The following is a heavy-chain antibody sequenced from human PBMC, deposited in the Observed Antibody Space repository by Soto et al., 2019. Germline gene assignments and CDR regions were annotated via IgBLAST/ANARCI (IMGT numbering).Heavy chain of an antibody. Sequence: PSETLSLTCPVSGGSISSGDYYWSWIRQPPGKGLEWIGYIYYSRSTYYNPSLKSRVTISVDTSKNQFSLKLSSVTAADTAVYYCARVSGRRWFDPWGQGTLVTVSS. J-gene: IGHJ5*02. V-gene: IGHV4-30-4*01. CDR2: IYYSRST. D-gene: IGHD3-10*01. CDR1: GGSISSGDYY. CDR3: ARVSGRRWFDP.